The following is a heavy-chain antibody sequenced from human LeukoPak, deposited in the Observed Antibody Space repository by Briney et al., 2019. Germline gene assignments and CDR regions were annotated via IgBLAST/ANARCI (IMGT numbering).Heavy chain of an antibody. Sequence: GGSLRLSCAASGFTFSSYAMSWVRQAPGKGLEWVSAISGSGGSTYYADSVKGRFTISRDNANNSLYLQMNSLRAEDTAVYYCATETNYYDTSVTLFDYWGQGTLVTVSS. D-gene: IGHD3-22*01. CDR2: ISGSGGST. J-gene: IGHJ4*02. CDR3: ATETNYYDTSVTLFDY. CDR1: GFTFSSYA. V-gene: IGHV3-23*01.